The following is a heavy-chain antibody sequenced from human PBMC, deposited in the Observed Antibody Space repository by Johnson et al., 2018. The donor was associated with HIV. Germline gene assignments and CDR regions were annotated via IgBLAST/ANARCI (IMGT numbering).Heavy chain of an antibody. CDR2: MWYDGSNR. D-gene: IGHD3-16*01. CDR3: ASQVRGLRLGVDAFDI. CDR1: EFTFSSYD. Sequence: VQLVESGGGVVQPGGSLKLSCAASEFTFSSYDMHWVRQAPGKGLEWVAVMWYDGSNRYYADSVKGRFTISRDNSKNTLYLQMNKLRAEDTAVYFCASQVRGLRLGVDAFDIWGQGTMVTVSS. J-gene: IGHJ3*02. V-gene: IGHV3-33*01.